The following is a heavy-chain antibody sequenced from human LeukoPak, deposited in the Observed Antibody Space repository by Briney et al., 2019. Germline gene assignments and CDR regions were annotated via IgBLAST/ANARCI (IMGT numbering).Heavy chain of an antibody. J-gene: IGHJ4*02. CDR1: GFTFSNLW. CDR2: IKQDGSER. CDR3: ARDLPDY. V-gene: IGHV3-7*01. Sequence: RPGGSLRLSCVASGFTFSNLWMTWVRQAPGKGLEWVANIKQDGSERFYVDSVKGRFTISRDNAKNALYLQMNSLRAEDTAVYYCARDLPDYWGQGTLVTVSS.